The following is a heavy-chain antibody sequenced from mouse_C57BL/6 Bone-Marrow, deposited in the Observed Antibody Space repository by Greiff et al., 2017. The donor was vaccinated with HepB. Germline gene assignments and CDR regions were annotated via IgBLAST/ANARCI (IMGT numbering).Heavy chain of an antibody. D-gene: IGHD1-1*01. Sequence: QVQLQQPGAELVKPGASVKMSCKASGYTFTSYWITWVKQRPGQGLEWIGDIYPGSGSTNYNEKFKSKATLTVDTSSSTAYMQLSSLTSEDSAVYYCARSGLYYFGSSYHWYFDFWGTGTTVTVSS. CDR1: GYTFTSYW. CDR3: ARSGLYYFGSSYHWYFDF. V-gene: IGHV1-55*01. CDR2: IYPGSGST. J-gene: IGHJ1*03.